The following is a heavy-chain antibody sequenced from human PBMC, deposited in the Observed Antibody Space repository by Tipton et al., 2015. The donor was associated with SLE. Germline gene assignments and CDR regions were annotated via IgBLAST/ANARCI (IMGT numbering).Heavy chain of an antibody. J-gene: IGHJ4*02. D-gene: IGHD3-22*01. Sequence: SLRLSCAASGFTFSSYSMNWVRQAPGKGLEWVSSISSSSSYIYYADSVKGRFTISRDNAKNSLYLQMNSLRAEDTAVYYCARGYYYVSSGYYYDFDYWGQGTLVTVSS. V-gene: IGHV3-21*03. CDR1: GFTFSSYS. CDR3: ARGYYYVSSGYYYDFDY. CDR2: ISSSSSYI.